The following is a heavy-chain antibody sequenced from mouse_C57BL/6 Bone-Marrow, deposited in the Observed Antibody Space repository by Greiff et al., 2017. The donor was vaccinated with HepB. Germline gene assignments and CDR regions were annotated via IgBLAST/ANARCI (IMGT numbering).Heavy chain of an antibody. CDR2: ISSGSSTI. V-gene: IGHV5-17*01. Sequence: EVMLVESGGGLVKPGGSLKLSCAASGFTFSDYGMHWVRQAPEKGLEWVAYISSGSSTIYYADTVKGRFTISRDNAKNTLFLQMTSLRSEDTAMYYCAREGGTAQATDYAMDYWGQGTSVTVSS. CDR3: AREGGTAQATDYAMDY. D-gene: IGHD3-2*02. J-gene: IGHJ4*01. CDR1: GFTFSDYG.